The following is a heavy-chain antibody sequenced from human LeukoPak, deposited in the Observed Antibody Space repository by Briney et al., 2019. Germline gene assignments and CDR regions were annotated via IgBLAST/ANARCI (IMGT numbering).Heavy chain of an antibody. Sequence: GESLKISCKGSGYKFTDFWIGWLRQMPGKGPEWMGIIYPGDSDTRYSPSFQGQVTISVDKSISTAYLQWSSLKASDIATYYCATRSNSGYEFFDYWGQGTLVTVSS. CDR3: ATRSNSGYEFFDY. CDR1: GYKFTDFW. V-gene: IGHV5-51*01. J-gene: IGHJ4*02. D-gene: IGHD5-12*01. CDR2: IYPGDSDT.